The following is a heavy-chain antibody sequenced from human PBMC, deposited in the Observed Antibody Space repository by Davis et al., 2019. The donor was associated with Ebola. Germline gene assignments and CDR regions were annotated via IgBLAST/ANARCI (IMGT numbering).Heavy chain of an antibody. V-gene: IGHV3-21*01. D-gene: IGHD6-6*01. CDR3: AREARKLSSSVDWFDP. Sequence: PGGSLRLSCAASGFTFSRHTMNWVRQAPGKGLEWVSSISSNAYYIYYADSVEGRFTISRDNAKSSLYLQMSSLTAEDTAVYYCAREARKLSSSVDWFDPWGQGTLVTVSS. CDR2: ISSNAYYI. J-gene: IGHJ5*02. CDR1: GFTFSRHT.